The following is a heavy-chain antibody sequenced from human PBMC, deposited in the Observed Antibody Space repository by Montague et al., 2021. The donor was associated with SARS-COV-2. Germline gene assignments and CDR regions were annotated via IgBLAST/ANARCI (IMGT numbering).Heavy chain of an antibody. CDR2: VDYSGNT. CDR3: ARREYSYGWGD. J-gene: IGHJ4*02. CDR1: GGPISGSSDY. Sequence: SETLSLTCTVTGGPISGSSDYWGWIHQSPGKGLEWIASVDYSGNTYYSPSLKSRLTTSVDTSKNQFSLKLNSVTAADTALYYCARREYSYGWGDWGQGTLVTVSS. V-gene: IGHV4-39*01. D-gene: IGHD5-18*01.